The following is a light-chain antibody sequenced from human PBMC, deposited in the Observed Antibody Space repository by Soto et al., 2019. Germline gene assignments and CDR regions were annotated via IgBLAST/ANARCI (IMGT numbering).Light chain of an antibody. V-gene: IGKV3-20*01. CDR3: QQYRDSPPT. CDR2: GAS. CDR1: QRVSARY. Sequence: IVLTQSPGTLSLSPGDRATLSCRASQRVSARYLAWFHQKPGQAPRLLIFGASARATGIPDRFSGSGSGTDFTLTIDRLEPEDCAMYYCQQYRDSPPTFGQGTKLEIK. J-gene: IGKJ1*01.